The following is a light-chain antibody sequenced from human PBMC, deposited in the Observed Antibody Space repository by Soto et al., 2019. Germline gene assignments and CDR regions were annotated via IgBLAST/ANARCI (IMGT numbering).Light chain of an antibody. CDR2: DNN. Sequence: QSVLTQPPSVSAAPGQKVTISCSGSSSNIGNNYVSWYQQLPGTAPQLLMYDNNKRPSGIPDRFSGSRSGTSASLGISGLQTGDEADDYCGTWDSSLSHVVFGGGTKVTVL. CDR3: GTWDSSLSHVV. CDR1: SSNIGNNY. V-gene: IGLV1-51*01. J-gene: IGLJ2*01.